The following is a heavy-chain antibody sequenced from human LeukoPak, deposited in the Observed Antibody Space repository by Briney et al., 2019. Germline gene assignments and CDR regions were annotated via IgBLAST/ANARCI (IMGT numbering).Heavy chain of an antibody. D-gene: IGHD3-10*01. V-gene: IGHV3-23*01. CDR2: ISGNAGTT. Sequence: GRSLRLSCAASGFTFSNHGMTWVRQAPGKGLECVSFISGNAGTTYYADSVKGRFTISRDNSKNTLYLQMNSLRAEDTAVYYCAKVGSSWGFGDYWGQGTLVTVSS. CDR3: AKVGSSWGFGDY. CDR1: GFTFSNHG. J-gene: IGHJ4*02.